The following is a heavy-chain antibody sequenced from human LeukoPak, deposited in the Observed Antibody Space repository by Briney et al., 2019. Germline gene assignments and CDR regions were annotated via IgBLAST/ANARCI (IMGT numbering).Heavy chain of an antibody. Sequence: SQTLSLTCTVSGGSISSGGYYWSWIRQHPGKGLEWIGYIYYSGSTNYNPSLKSRVTISVDTSKNQFSLKLSSVTAADTAVYYCASSPHWELPYYFDYWGQGTLVTVSS. CDR1: GGSISSGGYY. J-gene: IGHJ4*02. CDR2: IYYSGST. D-gene: IGHD1-26*01. V-gene: IGHV4-31*03. CDR3: ASSPHWELPYYFDY.